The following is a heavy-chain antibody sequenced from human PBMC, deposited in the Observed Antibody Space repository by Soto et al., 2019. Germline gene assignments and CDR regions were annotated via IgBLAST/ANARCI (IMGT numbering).Heavy chain of an antibody. V-gene: IGHV2-5*02. D-gene: IGHD2-21*01. CDR2: IYWDDDK. CDR3: VQSRCGGDCLQSYSSHSYYGLDV. Sequence: QITLKESGPTLVKPTQTLTLTCTFSGFSLSTTGVGVGWIRQPPGKALEWLALIYWDDDKRYNPSLKSRLTITKCTSKNQVGLTMTNMDPVDTATYYCVQSRCGGDCLQSYSSHSYYGLDVWGQGTTVTVSS. J-gene: IGHJ6*02. CDR1: GFSLSTTGVG.